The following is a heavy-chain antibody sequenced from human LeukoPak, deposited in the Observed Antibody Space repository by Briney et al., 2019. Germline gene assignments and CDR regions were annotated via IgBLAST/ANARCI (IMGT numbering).Heavy chain of an antibody. J-gene: IGHJ4*02. Sequence: GGSLRLSCTASGFTFGDVAMGWVRQAPGKGLEWVSFIRSKVYGATTEYAASVKGRFTISRDDSKSIVYLQMNSLKAEDTAVYYCTELGSGSRFDYWGQGTLVTVSS. CDR2: IRSKVYGATT. V-gene: IGHV3-49*04. CDR1: GFTFGDVA. D-gene: IGHD3-10*01. CDR3: TELGSGSRFDY.